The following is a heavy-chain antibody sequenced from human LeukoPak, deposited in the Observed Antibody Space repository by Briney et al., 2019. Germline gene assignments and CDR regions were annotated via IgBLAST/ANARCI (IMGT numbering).Heavy chain of an antibody. CDR1: GFTFSSYS. D-gene: IGHD1-26*01. J-gene: IGHJ4*02. CDR3: ASSGSYRFDY. CDR2: ITASGTAM. V-gene: IGHV3-48*02. Sequence: GGSLRLSCAASGFTFSSYSMNWVRQAPGKGLEWVSHITASGTAMFYADSVKGRFTISRDNAKNSLYLQMSSLRDEDTAVYYCASSGSYRFDYWGQGTLVTVSS.